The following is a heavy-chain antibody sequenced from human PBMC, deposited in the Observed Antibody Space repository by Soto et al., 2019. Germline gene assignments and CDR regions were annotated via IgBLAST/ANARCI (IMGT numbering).Heavy chain of an antibody. CDR1: GGSVNRGSFY. D-gene: IGHD6-13*01. Sequence: SETLSLTCTVSGGSVNRGSFYWSWIRQPPGKALEWIGYIYYSGNTNYKYSLKSRVTISADTSKNQFSLKLNSVTAADTAVYYCARGRPYSSSQFQHWGQGTLVTVS. CDR3: ARGRPYSSSQFQH. J-gene: IGHJ1*01. V-gene: IGHV4-61*01. CDR2: IYYSGNT.